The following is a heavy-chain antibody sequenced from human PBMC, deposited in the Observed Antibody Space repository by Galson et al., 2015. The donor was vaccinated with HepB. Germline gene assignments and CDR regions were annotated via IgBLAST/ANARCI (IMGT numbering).Heavy chain of an antibody. V-gene: IGHV3-15*01. J-gene: IGHJ4*02. D-gene: IGHD4-17*01. Sequence: SLRLSCAASGFTFSNAWMSWVRQAPGKGLEWLGRIKDKSNGGTTDYAVPLKGRFTISRDDEKSTLFLQMNSLKIEDTAVYYCTADDDDGDYIELRYWGRGTLVTVSS. CDR2: IKDKSNGGTT. CDR3: TADDDDGDYIELRY. CDR1: GFTFSNAW.